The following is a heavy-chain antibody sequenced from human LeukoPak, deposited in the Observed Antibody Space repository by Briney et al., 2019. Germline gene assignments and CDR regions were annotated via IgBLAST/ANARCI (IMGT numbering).Heavy chain of an antibody. CDR2: IYYSGST. D-gene: IGHD3-10*01. CDR3: ARITMVRGGNYMDV. Sequence: PSETLSLTCTVSGGSISSSSYYWGCIRQPPGKGLECIGSIYYSGSTYYNPSLKSRVTISVDTSKNQFSLKLSSVTAADTAVYYCARITMVRGGNYMDVWGKGTTVTVSS. J-gene: IGHJ6*03. V-gene: IGHV4-39*01. CDR1: GGSISSSSYY.